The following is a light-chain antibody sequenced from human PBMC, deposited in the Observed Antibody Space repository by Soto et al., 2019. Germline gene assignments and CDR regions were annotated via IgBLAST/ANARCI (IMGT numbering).Light chain of an antibody. CDR2: STG. CDR3: LLYYGGAQV. V-gene: IGLV7-43*01. Sequence: VVTQEPSLTVSPGGTVTLTCASSTGAVTSGYYPNWFQQKPGQAPRALIYSTGNKHSWTPARFSGSLLGGKAALTLSGVQPEDEAEYYCLLYYGGAQVFGGGTQLTVL. J-gene: IGLJ2*01. CDR1: TGAVTSGYY.